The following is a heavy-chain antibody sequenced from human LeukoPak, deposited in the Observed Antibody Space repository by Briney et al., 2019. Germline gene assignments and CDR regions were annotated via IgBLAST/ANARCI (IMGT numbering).Heavy chain of an antibody. D-gene: IGHD3-22*01. CDR2: IYYSGST. J-gene: IGHJ3*02. CDR1: GGSISSSNW. Sequence: SETLSLTCAVSGGSISSSNWWSWVRQPPGKGLEWIGYIYYSGSTYYNPSLKSRVTISVDTSKNQFSLKLSSVTAADTAVYYCARDLETLYYYDSSGYYRHDAFDIWGQGTMVTVSS. V-gene: IGHV4-4*02. CDR3: ARDLETLYYYDSSGYYRHDAFDI.